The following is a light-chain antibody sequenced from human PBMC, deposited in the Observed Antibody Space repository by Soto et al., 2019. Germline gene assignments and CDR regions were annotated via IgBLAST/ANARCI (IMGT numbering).Light chain of an antibody. Sequence: QSPATLSLSPGERATLSCRASQSVSSYLAWYQQKPGQAPRLLIYDASNRATGIPARFSGSGSGTDFTLTISSLEPEDFAIYYCHERSNWPPITFGQGTRLEIK. CDR1: QSVSSY. CDR2: DAS. CDR3: HERSNWPPIT. V-gene: IGKV3-11*01. J-gene: IGKJ5*01.